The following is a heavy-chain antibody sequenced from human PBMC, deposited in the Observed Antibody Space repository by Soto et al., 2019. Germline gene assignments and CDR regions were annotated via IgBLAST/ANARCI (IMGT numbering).Heavy chain of an antibody. J-gene: IGHJ6*02. CDR2: IYPDDSDT. Sequence: GESLKISCKGSGYSFFGYWIGWVRQVPGKGLEWMGIIYPDDSDTRYSPPFQEGHVTISADKSITTAYLEWSSLEASDTAIYYCAASIFYYGMDVWGQGTTVTVSS. CDR3: AASIFYYGMDV. V-gene: IGHV5-51*01. CDR1: GYSFFGYW.